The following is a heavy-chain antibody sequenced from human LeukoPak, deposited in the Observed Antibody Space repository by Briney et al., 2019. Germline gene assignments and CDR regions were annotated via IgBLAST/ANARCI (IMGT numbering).Heavy chain of an antibody. D-gene: IGHD3/OR15-3a*01. CDR2: ISNNGGYT. CDR3: AKVPSSLSGTGQRYFDY. CDR1: GFTFSSSA. Sequence: GGSLRLSCAASGFTFSSSAMSWVRQAPGKGLEWVSAISNNGGYTYYADSVQGRFTISRDNSKSTLCLQMNSLRAEDTAVYYCAKVPSSLSGTGQRYFDYWGQGALVTVSS. J-gene: IGHJ4*02. V-gene: IGHV3-23*01.